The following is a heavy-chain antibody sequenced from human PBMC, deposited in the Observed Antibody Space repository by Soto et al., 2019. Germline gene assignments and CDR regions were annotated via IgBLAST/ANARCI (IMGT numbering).Heavy chain of an antibody. J-gene: IGHJ4*02. Sequence: SETLSLTCTVSGGSISSYYWSWIRQPPGKGLEWIGYTYYSGSTNYNPSLKSRVTISVDTSKNQFSLKLSSVTAADTAVYYCARVWGSSSWSPFDYWGQGTLVTVSS. CDR2: TYYSGST. V-gene: IGHV4-59*01. CDR1: GGSISSYY. D-gene: IGHD6-13*01. CDR3: ARVWGSSSWSPFDY.